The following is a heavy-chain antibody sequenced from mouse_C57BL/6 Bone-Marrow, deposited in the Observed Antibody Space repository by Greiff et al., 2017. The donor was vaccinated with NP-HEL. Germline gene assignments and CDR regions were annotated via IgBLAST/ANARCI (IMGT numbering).Heavy chain of an antibody. Sequence: DVKLVESGGGLVKPGGSLKLSCAASGFTFSSYAMSWVRQTPEKRLEWVATISDGGSYTYYPDNVKGRFTISRDNAKNNLYLQMSHLKSEDTAMYNCARRAYSNYSYWYFDVWGTGTTVTVSS. D-gene: IGHD2-5*01. V-gene: IGHV5-4*03. CDR1: GFTFSSYA. CDR3: ARRAYSNYSYWYFDV. J-gene: IGHJ1*03. CDR2: ISDGGSYT.